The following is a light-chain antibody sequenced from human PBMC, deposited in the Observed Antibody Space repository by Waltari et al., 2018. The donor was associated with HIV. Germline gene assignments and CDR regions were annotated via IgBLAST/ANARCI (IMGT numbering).Light chain of an antibody. Sequence: DIVMTQSPDSLAVSLGGRATVHCQPSQSLLDSSIKKYFLAWYQQKPGQPPKILVYLASARESGVPDRFSGGGAETNFTLTINSLKAEDVAVYYCQQYHTTPLTFGGGTRVEIK. J-gene: IGKJ4*01. CDR2: LAS. V-gene: IGKV4-1*01. CDR3: QQYHTTPLT. CDR1: QSLLDSSIKKYF.